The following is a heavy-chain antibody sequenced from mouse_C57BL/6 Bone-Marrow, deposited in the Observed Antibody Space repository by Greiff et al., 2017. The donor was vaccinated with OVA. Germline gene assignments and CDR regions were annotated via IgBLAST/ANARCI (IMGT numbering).Heavy chain of an antibody. CDR2: FYPGSGSI. Sequence: QVQLKESGAELVKPGASVKLSCKASGYTFTEYTIHWVKQRSGQGLEWIGWFYPGSGSIKYNEKFKDKATLTADKSSSTVYMELSRLTSEDSAVYFCARHEEGSNYEYYFDYWGQGTTLTVSS. V-gene: IGHV1-62-2*01. D-gene: IGHD2-5*01. J-gene: IGHJ2*01. CDR1: GYTFTEYT. CDR3: ARHEEGSNYEYYFDY.